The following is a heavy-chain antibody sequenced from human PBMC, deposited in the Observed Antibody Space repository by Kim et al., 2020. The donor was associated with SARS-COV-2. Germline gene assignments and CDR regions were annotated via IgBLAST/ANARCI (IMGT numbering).Heavy chain of an antibody. D-gene: IGHD2-15*01. Sequence: GGSLRLSCAASGFTFSSYTMHWVRQAPGKGLEWVAVISLDGSSTYYEDSVKGRFTLSRDNSKNTLYLQMNSLRVEDTAVYYCARGLIVVMVPGTLGMDVWGQGTTVTVSS. CDR1: GFTFSSYT. CDR3: ARGLIVVMVPGTLGMDV. V-gene: IGHV3-30*04. J-gene: IGHJ6*02. CDR2: ISLDGSST.